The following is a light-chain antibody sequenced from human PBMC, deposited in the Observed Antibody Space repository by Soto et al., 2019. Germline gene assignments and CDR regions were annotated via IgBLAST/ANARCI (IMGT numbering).Light chain of an antibody. CDR1: QSISDT. V-gene: IGKV3-15*01. CDR2: GAS. J-gene: IGKJ1*01. Sequence: EIVMTQSPATLSVSPGGRATLSCRASQSISDTLAWYQQKPGQAPRLLIHGASTRAPGFPARFSGTGSGTDFTLTISSLQSEYFAVYYCQQYDNWPWTFGQGTKVEIK. CDR3: QQYDNWPWT.